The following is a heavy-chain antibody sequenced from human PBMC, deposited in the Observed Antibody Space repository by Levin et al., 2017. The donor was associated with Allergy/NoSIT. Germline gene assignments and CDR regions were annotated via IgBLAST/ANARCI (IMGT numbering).Heavy chain of an antibody. CDR3: ARDDYVGIFRSQAFDY. J-gene: IGHJ4*02. CDR1: GFTFSSYW. V-gene: IGHV3-7*01. Sequence: PGGSLRLSCAASGFTFSSYWMSWVRQAPGKGLEWVANIKQDGSEKYYVDSVKGRFTISRDNAKNSLYLQMNSLRAEDTAVYYCARDDYVGIFRSQAFDYWGQGTLVTVSS. D-gene: IGHD2-15*01. CDR2: IKQDGSEK.